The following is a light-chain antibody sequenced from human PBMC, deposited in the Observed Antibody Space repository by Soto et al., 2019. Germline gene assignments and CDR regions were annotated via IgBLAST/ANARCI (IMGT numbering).Light chain of an antibody. Sequence: TQSPGTLSLSPGERASLSCRASQSVSSDYLAWYQQHPGQPPRLLIYGISTRATGIPARFSGSGSGTEFSLTISSLQSEDFAVYYCQQYSKWPITFGQGTRLEIK. CDR1: QSVSSD. V-gene: IGKV3-15*01. J-gene: IGKJ5*01. CDR2: GIS. CDR3: QQYSKWPIT.